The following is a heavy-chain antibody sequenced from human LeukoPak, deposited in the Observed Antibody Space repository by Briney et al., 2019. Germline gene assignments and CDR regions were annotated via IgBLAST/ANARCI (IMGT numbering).Heavy chain of an antibody. D-gene: IGHD3-22*01. V-gene: IGHV4-34*01. Sequence: SQTLSLTWAVDGGSFSAYYCSWIRQTPGKGLEWSGEINDSGSTNCNPSLKSRVTLSVETAKNQFSLSLNCVTPAEPAVYYCARRLVDSSASQVGDDWGQGSLVTVSS. CDR2: INDSGST. CDR3: ARRLVDSSASQVGDD. CDR1: GGSFSAYY. J-gene: IGHJ4*02.